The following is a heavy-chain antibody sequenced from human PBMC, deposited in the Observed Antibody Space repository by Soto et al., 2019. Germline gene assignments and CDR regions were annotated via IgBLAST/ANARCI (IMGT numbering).Heavy chain of an antibody. J-gene: IGHJ6*02. D-gene: IGHD2-15*01. CDR3: ARERTDATGVFGMDV. CDR2: IYDSRST. CDR1: GGSISSGDYY. V-gene: IGHV4-31*01. Sequence: QVQLQESGPGLVKPSQTLSLTCTVSGGSISSGDYYWTWIRQHPGKGMEWIGYIYDSRSTYYNPSLKSLLTISVDTYKNQISMKLSSVSAADTAVYYCARERTDATGVFGMDVWGQGTTVTVSS.